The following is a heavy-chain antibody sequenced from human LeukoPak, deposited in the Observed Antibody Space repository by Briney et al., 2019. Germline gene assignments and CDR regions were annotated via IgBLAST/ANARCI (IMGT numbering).Heavy chain of an antibody. CDR3: ARDLGISGWYAPPLGYFDY. J-gene: IGHJ4*02. Sequence: ASVKVSCKASGYTLTGYCMHWVRQAPGQGLEWMGWINPKSGGTNFAQKFQGRVTLTSDTSISTTYMELGRLTSDDTAVYYCARDLGISGWYAPPLGYFDYWGQGTLVTVSS. CDR1: GYTLTGYC. V-gene: IGHV1-2*02. CDR2: INPKSGGT. D-gene: IGHD6-19*01.